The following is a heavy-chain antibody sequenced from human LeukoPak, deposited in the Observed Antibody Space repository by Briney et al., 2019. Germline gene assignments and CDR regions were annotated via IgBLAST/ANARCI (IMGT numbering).Heavy chain of an antibody. CDR3: VVSYLHAFDI. J-gene: IGHJ3*02. CDR1: GFTFSSYA. CDR2: ISSNGGST. Sequence: GGSLRLSCSASGFTFSSYAMHWVRQAPGKGLEYVSAISSNGGSTYYADSVKGRFTIFRDNYKNTLNLQMNNLRAEDTAVYYSVVSYLHAFDIWGQGTMVTVSS. D-gene: IGHD5-18*01. V-gene: IGHV3-64D*09.